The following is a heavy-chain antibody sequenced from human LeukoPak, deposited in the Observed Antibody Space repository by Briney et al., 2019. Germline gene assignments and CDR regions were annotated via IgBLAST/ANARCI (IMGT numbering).Heavy chain of an antibody. CDR2: IYPGDSDT. D-gene: IGHD3-10*01. CDR1: GYSFTSYW. CDR3: ARSFGELLDYFDY. V-gene: IGHV5-51*01. J-gene: IGHJ4*02. Sequence: PGESLKISCKASGYSFTSYWIGWVRQMPGKGLEWMGIIYPGDSDTRYSPSFQGQVTISADKSISTAYLQWSSQKASDTAMYYCARSFGELLDYFDYWGQGTLVTVSS.